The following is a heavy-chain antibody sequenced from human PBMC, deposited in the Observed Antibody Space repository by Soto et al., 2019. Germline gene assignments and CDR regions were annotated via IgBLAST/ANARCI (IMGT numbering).Heavy chain of an antibody. CDR3: AKRDSGSRNHFDY. CDR2: ISGSDGST. Sequence: GGSLRLSCAASGFTFSSYAMSWVRQAPGKGLEWVSAISGSDGSTYYADSVKGRFTISRDNSKNTLYLQMNSLRAEDTAVYYCAKRDSGSRNHFDYWGQGTLVTVSS. CDR1: GFTFSSYA. J-gene: IGHJ4*02. V-gene: IGHV3-23*01. D-gene: IGHD1-26*01.